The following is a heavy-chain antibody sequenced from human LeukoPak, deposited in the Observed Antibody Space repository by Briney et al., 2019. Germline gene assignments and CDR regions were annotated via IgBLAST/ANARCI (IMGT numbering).Heavy chain of an antibody. V-gene: IGHV3-33*01. CDR1: GFTFSSYG. CDR3: ARNPTSGWSLPYYFDY. J-gene: IGHJ4*02. D-gene: IGHD6-19*01. CDR2: IWYDGSNK. Sequence: SGGSLRLSCAASGFTFSSYGMHWVRQAPGKGLEWVAVIWYDGSNKYYADSVKGRFTISRDNSKNTLYLQMNSLRAEDTAVYYCARNPTSGWSLPYYFDYWGQGTLVTVSS.